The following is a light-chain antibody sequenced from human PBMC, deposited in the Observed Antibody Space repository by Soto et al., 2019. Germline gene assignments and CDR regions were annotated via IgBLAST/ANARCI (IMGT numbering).Light chain of an antibody. V-gene: IGLV2-14*01. Sequence: QSVLTQPASVSGSPGQSITISCTGTSSDVGGYNYVSWYRQHPGKAPKLMIYDVSNRHSGVSNRFSGSKSGNTASLTISGLQAEDEADYYCSSYTSSSAVVFGGGTKLTVL. CDR1: SSDVGGYNY. J-gene: IGLJ2*01. CDR2: DVS. CDR3: SSYTSSSAVV.